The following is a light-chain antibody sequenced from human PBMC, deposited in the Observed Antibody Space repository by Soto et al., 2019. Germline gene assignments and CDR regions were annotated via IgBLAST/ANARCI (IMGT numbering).Light chain of an antibody. CDR2: AAS. J-gene: IGKJ2*01. V-gene: IGKV1-6*01. Sequence: AIQMTQSPSSLSASVGDTVTITCRASQGIRSDLSWYQQKPGTAPKLLIYAASTLHNGVPSRFSGSGSGTAFTLTISSLQSEDFAVYYCQQYNNWPPYTFGQGTKLEIK. CDR1: QGIRSD. CDR3: QQYNNWPPYT.